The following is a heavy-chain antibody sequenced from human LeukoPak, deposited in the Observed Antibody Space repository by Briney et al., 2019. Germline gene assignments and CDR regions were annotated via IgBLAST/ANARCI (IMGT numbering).Heavy chain of an antibody. CDR3: AIKPPSGWFGTGWLDP. CDR1: GGSISNNNW. J-gene: IGHJ5*02. D-gene: IGHD3-10*01. V-gene: IGHV4-4*03. Sequence: PGTLSLTCSVSGGSISNNNWWSWVRQSPGKGLEWIGNIYHSGTTHYNPSLKSRATISVDKSKNQFSLKLNSVTAADTAVYYCAIKPPSGWFGTGWLDPWGQGTLVTVSS. CDR2: IYHSGTT.